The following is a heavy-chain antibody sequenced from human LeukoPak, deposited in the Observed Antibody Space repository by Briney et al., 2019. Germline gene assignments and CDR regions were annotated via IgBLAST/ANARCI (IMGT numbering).Heavy chain of an antibody. Sequence: PGGSLRLSCAASGFTFSNYAVSWVRQAPGKGLEWVSAISGSGGSAYYADSVKGRFTISRDNSKNTLYLQMNSLRAEDTAVYYCAKGVIVVVPAAAVFDYWGQGTLVTVSS. CDR3: AKGVIVVVPAAAVFDY. CDR2: ISGSGGSA. V-gene: IGHV3-23*01. J-gene: IGHJ4*02. CDR1: GFTFSNYA. D-gene: IGHD2-2*01.